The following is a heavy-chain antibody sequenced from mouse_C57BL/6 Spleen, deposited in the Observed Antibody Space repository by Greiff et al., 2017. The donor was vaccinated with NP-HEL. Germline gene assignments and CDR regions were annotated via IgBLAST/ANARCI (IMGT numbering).Heavy chain of an antibody. J-gene: IGHJ4*01. CDR3: ARFRPDGNYLYAMDY. CDR2: INPNNGGT. V-gene: IGHV1-26*01. CDR1: GYTFTDYY. Sequence: EVQLQQSGPELVKPGASVKISCKASGYTFTDYYMNWVKQSPGKSLEWIGDINPNNGGTGYNQKFKGKATLTLDTSSSTAYMELRSLTSEDSAVYYCARFRPDGNYLYAMDYWGQGTSVTVSS. D-gene: IGHD2-1*01.